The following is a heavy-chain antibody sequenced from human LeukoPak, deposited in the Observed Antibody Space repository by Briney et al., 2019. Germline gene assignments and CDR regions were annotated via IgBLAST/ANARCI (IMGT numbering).Heavy chain of an antibody. CDR2: VIPIFGTA. D-gene: IGHD1-20*01. Sequence: GASVKLSCNASGGTFTYYSISWVRHAPGPGLEWMGGVIPIFGTANYAQKFQGRVTITADESTTTAYMELSSLRSEDTAMYYCAILYNGVSGTTFDLDFWGQGTLVTVSS. CDR1: GGTFTYYS. J-gene: IGHJ4*02. CDR3: AILYNGVSGTTFDLDF. V-gene: IGHV1-69*01.